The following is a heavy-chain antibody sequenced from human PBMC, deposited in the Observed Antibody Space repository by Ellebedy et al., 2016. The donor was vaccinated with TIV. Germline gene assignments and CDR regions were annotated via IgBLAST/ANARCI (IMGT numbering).Heavy chain of an antibody. Sequence: SETLSLTXTVSGVSLSGYYWSWLRQAPGKGLEWIGYIYYSGTTNYNPSFKSRATISVDTSTSLFLLSLTSVTAADSAVYYCAKSRGGTYRRSFDSWGLGAQVMVSS. D-gene: IGHD1-26*01. J-gene: IGHJ4*02. CDR2: IYYSGTT. CDR3: AKSRGGTYRRSFDS. V-gene: IGHV4-59*01. CDR1: GVSLSGYY.